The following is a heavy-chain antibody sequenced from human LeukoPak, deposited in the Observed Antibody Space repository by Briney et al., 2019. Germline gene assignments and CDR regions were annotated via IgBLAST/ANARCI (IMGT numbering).Heavy chain of an antibody. D-gene: IGHD1-14*01. V-gene: IGHV1-2*02. CDR2: INPNSGGT. Sequence: ASVKVSCKASGYTFTGYYMHWVRQAPGQGLDWMEWINPNSGGTNYAQKFQGRVTMTRDTSISTAYMELSRLRSDDTAVYYCARSMEYGEPYNWFDPWGQGTLVTVSS. CDR1: GYTFTGYY. J-gene: IGHJ5*02. CDR3: ARSMEYGEPYNWFDP.